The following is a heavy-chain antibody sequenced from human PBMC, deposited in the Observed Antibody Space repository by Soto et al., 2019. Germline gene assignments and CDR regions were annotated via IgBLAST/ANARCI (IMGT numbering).Heavy chain of an antibody. D-gene: IGHD2-8*01. CDR2: ISGYNGDT. V-gene: IGHV1-18*01. CDR1: GYTFTRYG. Sequence: QGQLVQSVAEVKKPGASVKVSCKASGYTFTRYGISWVRQAPGQGLEWMGWISGYNGDTKYAQKFQGRVTMTIDTSTTTTYMELRSLTSDDTAVYYCAKNGQPPYYYYGMDVWGQGTTVTVSS. CDR3: AKNGQPPYYYYGMDV. J-gene: IGHJ6*02.